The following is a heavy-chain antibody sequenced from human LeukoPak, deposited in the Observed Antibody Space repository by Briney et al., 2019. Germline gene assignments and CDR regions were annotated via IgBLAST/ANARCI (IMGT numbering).Heavy chain of an antibody. D-gene: IGHD3-10*01. V-gene: IGHV3-30*18. Sequence: GGSLRLSCAAAGSSFSDYGMHWVRQAPGKGLEWVALMSKDGVKTNYADSVKGRFTISRDISKNTLYLQMNSLRAEDTALYFCAKSSGFGGLFDSWGQGTRVTVSS. CDR1: GSSFSDYG. CDR2: MSKDGVKT. J-gene: IGHJ4*02. CDR3: AKSSGFGGLFDS.